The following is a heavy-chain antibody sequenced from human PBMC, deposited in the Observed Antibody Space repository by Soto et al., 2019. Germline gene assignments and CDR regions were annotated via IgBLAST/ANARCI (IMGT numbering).Heavy chain of an antibody. V-gene: IGHV3-21*01. J-gene: IGHJ3*02. CDR3: ARAKEPRAASSGWYRRAFDI. D-gene: IGHD6-19*01. CDR1: GFTFSSYS. Sequence: GGSLRLSCAASGFTFSSYSMNWVRQAPGKGLEWVSSISSSSSYIYYADSVKGRFTISRDNAKNSLYLQMNSLRAEDTAVYYCARAKEPRAASSGWYRRAFDIWGKGTMVTVSS. CDR2: ISSSSSYI.